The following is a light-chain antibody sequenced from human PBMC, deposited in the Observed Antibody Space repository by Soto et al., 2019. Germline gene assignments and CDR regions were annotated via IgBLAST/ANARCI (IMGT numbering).Light chain of an antibody. CDR1: SNDIGNYDR. Sequence: QSVLTQPASVSGSPGQSITISCSGTSNDIGNYDRVSWYQQHPGKVPKLMIYEVSKRPSGVSSRVTGSKSGNTASLTISGLQADDEADYYCCSYVGSRFVVFGGGTKLTVL. CDR3: CSYVGSRFVV. J-gene: IGLJ2*01. CDR2: EVS. V-gene: IGLV2-23*02.